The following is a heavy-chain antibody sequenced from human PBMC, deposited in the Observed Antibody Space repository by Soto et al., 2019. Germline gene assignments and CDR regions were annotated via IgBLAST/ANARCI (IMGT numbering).Heavy chain of an antibody. D-gene: IGHD2-2*01. CDR3: ARGYCSSTSCYDAFDI. CDR1: GYTFTGYY. V-gene: IGHV1-2*04. Sequence: ASVKVSCKASGYTFTGYYMHWVRQAPGQGLEWMGWINPNSGGTNYAQKFQGWVTMTRDTSISTAYMELSRLRSDDTAVYYCARGYCSSTSCYDAFDIWGQGTMVTVSS. J-gene: IGHJ3*02. CDR2: INPNSGGT.